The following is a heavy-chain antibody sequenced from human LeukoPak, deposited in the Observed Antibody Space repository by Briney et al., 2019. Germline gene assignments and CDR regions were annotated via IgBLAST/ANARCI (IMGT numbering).Heavy chain of an antibody. V-gene: IGHV3-23*01. CDR1: GFTFSSYA. Sequence: GGSLRLSCAASGFTFSSYAMSWVRQAPGKGLEWVSAISGSGGSTYYADSVKGRFTISRDNSKNTLYLQMNSLRAEDTAVYYCASTEGRGKYYFDYWGQGTLVTVSS. CDR3: ASTEGRGKYYFDY. CDR2: ISGSGGST. J-gene: IGHJ4*02. D-gene: IGHD3-16*01.